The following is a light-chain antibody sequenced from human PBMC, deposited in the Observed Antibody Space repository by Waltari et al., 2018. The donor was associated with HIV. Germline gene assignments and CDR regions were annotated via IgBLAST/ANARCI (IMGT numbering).Light chain of an antibody. J-gene: IGLJ3*02. Sequence: SYELTQPPAVFVSPGQTASITCSGQKLKNKYGSWYNQKPGQSPMLVIYQHTRRPSGIPERFSGSSSGNTATLTIRATQAVDEGDYYCQAWDSSSVVFGGGTRVTVL. CDR2: QHT. CDR1: KLKNKY. CDR3: QAWDSSSVV. V-gene: IGLV3-1*01.